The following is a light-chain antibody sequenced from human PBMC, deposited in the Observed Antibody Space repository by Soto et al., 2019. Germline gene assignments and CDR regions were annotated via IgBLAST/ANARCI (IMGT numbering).Light chain of an antibody. CDR3: SSYAGSNEYV. V-gene: IGLV2-8*01. Sequence: QSVLTQPPSASGSPGQSVTISCTGTSSDVGSYNYVSWYQQHPGKAPKLMIYEVTKQPSGVPDRFSGSKSGNTASLTVSGLQAEDEADYYCSSYAGSNEYVFGTGTKLTVL. J-gene: IGLJ1*01. CDR1: SSDVGSYNY. CDR2: EVT.